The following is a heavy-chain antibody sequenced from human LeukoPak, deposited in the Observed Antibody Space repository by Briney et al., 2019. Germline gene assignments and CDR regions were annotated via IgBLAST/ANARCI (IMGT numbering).Heavy chain of an antibody. V-gene: IGHV4-39*07. Sequence: NASETLSLTCTVSGSSISGSSYYWGWIRQPPGKGLEWIGSIYYSGSTYYNPSLKSRVTISVDTSKNQFSLKLSSVTAADTAVYYCATDYVWGSFRYTLWGQGTLVTLSS. D-gene: IGHD3-16*02. CDR1: GSSISGSSYY. CDR2: IYYSGST. J-gene: IGHJ4*02. CDR3: ATDYVWGSFRYTL.